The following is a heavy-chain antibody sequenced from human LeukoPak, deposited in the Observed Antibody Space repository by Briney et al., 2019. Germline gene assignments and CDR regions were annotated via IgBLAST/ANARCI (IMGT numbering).Heavy chain of an antibody. D-gene: IGHD2-2*01. Sequence: PSETLSLTCTVSGGSISSYYWSWIRRPAGKGLEWXXXXXXSGSTNYNPSLKSRVTMSIDTSRNQFSLKLSSVTAADTAVYYCARAGDCSSTSCSPGYYFDYWGQGTLVTVSS. J-gene: IGHJ4*02. V-gene: IGHV4-4*07. CDR2: XXXSGST. CDR3: ARAGDCSSTSCSPGYYFDY. CDR1: GGSISSYY.